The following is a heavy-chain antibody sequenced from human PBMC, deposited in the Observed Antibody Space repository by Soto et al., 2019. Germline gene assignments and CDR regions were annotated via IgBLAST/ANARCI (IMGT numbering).Heavy chain of an antibody. CDR2: IYYSGST. CDR3: ANEDDKNWFAP. Sequence: SETLSLTCTVSGGSISSYYWSWIRQPPGKGLECIGYIYYSGSTNYNPSFKSRVTMSVDTSKNQFSLKLNSVTAADTAVYYCANEDDKNWFAPWGRGSLVPVSA. CDR1: GGSISSYY. D-gene: IGHD1-1*01. J-gene: IGHJ5*02. V-gene: IGHV4-59*01.